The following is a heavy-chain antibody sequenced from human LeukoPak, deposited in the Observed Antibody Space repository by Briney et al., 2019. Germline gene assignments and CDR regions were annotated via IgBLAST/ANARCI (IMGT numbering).Heavy chain of an antibody. CDR3: ARGQKYTSGYTVTELGSRYSDY. Sequence: KSSETLSLTCSVSGASMNSHYWSWIGQPPGKGLEWIGYISYTGRTSYNPSLKSRITLSGDASKNQFSLSLTSVTAADTAVYYCARGQKYTSGYTVTELGSRYSDYWGQGTLVTVSP. CDR2: ISYTGRT. D-gene: IGHD5-18*01. V-gene: IGHV4-59*11. J-gene: IGHJ4*02. CDR1: GASMNSHY.